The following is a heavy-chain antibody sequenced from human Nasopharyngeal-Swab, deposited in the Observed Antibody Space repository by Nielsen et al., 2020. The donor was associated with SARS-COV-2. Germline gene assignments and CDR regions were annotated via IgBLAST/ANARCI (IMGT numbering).Heavy chain of an antibody. CDR1: GFTFSSYW. J-gene: IGHJ6*02. CDR3: ARDLHCSGGSCYSYGMDV. D-gene: IGHD2-15*01. V-gene: IGHV3-7*01. CDR2: IKQDGSEK. Sequence: GESLKISYAASGFTFSSYWMSWVRQAPGKGLEWVANIKQDGSEKYYVDSVKGRFTISRDNAKNSLYLQMNSLRAEDTAVYYCARDLHCSGGSCYSYGMDVWGQGTTVTVSS.